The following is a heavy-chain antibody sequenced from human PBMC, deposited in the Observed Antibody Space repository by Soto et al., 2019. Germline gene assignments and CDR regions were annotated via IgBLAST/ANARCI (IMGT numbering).Heavy chain of an antibody. D-gene: IGHD3-3*01. Sequence: QVPLVQSGAEVKKPGASVKVSCKVSGYTLTELSMHWVRQAPGKGLEWMGGFDPEDGETIYAQKFQGRVTMTEDTSTDTAYMELSSLRSDDTAVYYCATGRRVTIFGVIIHPPPVDVWGQGTTVTVSS. CDR3: ATGRRVTIFGVIIHPPPVDV. V-gene: IGHV1-24*01. CDR1: GYTLTELS. J-gene: IGHJ6*02. CDR2: FDPEDGET.